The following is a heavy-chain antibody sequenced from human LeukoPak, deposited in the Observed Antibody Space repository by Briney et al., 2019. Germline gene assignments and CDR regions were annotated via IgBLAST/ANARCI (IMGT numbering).Heavy chain of an antibody. J-gene: IGHJ4*02. D-gene: IGHD2-15*01. CDR1: GFTFSSYT. CDR3: ARRGYCSGGSCYTFEDY. V-gene: IGHV3-21*01. CDR2: ISSSTSYI. Sequence: PGGSLRLSCAASGFTFSSYTMIWVRQAPGKGLAWVSYISSSTSYIYYADSVKGRFTVSRDNAKNSLYLQMNSLRTEDTAVYYCARRGYCSGGSCYTFEDYWGQGTLVTVSS.